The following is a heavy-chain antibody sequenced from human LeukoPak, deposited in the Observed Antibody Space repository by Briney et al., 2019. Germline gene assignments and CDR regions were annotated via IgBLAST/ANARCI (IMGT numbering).Heavy chain of an antibody. CDR3: ARASRYGLNWFDP. Sequence: PGESLRLSCAASGFTVRSDYMSWVRQAPGKGLEWVSVIYRDGSTYYADSVKGRFTISRDNSKNTLYLQMNSLRAEDTAVYYCARASRYGLNWFDPWGQGTLVTVSS. J-gene: IGHJ5*02. CDR1: GFTVRSDY. V-gene: IGHV3-53*01. D-gene: IGHD3-10*01. CDR2: IYRDGST.